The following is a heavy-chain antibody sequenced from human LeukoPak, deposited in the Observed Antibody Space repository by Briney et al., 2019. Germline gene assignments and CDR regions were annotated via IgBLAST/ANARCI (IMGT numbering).Heavy chain of an antibody. J-gene: IGHJ6*03. D-gene: IGHD2-2*01. CDR2: INWNGGST. Sequence: GGSLRLSCAASGFTFDDYGMSWVRQAPGKGLEWVSGINWNGGSTGYADSVKGRFTISRDNAKNSLYLQMNSLRAEDTAVYYCARYCSSTSCSSYYYYYMDVWGKGTTVTVSS. V-gene: IGHV3-20*04. CDR3: ARYCSSTSCSSYYYYYMDV. CDR1: GFTFDDYG.